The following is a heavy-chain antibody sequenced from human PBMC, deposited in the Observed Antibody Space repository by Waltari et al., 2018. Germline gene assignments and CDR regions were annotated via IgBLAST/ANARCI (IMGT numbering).Heavy chain of an antibody. CDR1: GFTFSSYA. CDR2: ISYNVNDK. V-gene: IGHV3-30*18. D-gene: IGHD1-1*01. J-gene: IGHJ4*02. Sequence: QVQLVESGGGAVQPGRSLRLSCAATGFTFSSYAMHWVRQAPGKGREWVAVISYNVNDKYYTDSVKGRFTISRDNSKNTLYLQMNSLRPEDTAVYYCAKVPGTSQLYYLDNWGQGTLVTVSS. CDR3: AKVPGTSQLYYLDN.